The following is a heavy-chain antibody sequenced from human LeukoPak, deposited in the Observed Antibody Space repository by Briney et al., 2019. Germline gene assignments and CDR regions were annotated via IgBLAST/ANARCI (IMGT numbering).Heavy chain of an antibody. Sequence: GGSLRLSCAASGFTFSSYVMSWVRQAPGKGLEWVSVVSTSGDNGYYADSVQGRFTISRDNSKNSLYLQMNSLRAEDTAVYYCAKGGTGTTVRYFDYWGQGTLVTVSS. CDR3: AKGGTGTTVRYFDY. D-gene: IGHD1-7*01. CDR2: VSTSGDNG. V-gene: IGHV3-23*01. CDR1: GFTFSSYV. J-gene: IGHJ4*02.